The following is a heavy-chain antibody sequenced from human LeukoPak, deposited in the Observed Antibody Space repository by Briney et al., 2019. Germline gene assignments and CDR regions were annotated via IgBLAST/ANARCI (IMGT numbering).Heavy chain of an antibody. D-gene: IGHD3-22*01. CDR3: ARDPRGDYDSSGYYRDY. V-gene: IGHV1-18*01. Sequence: ASVKLSCTASGYTFTSYGISWVRQAPGQGLEWMGGISAYNGNTNYAQKLQGRVTMTTDTATSTAYMELRSLRSDDTAVYYCARDPRGDYDSSGYYRDYWGQGTLVTVSS. CDR2: ISAYNGNT. J-gene: IGHJ4*02. CDR1: GYTFTSYG.